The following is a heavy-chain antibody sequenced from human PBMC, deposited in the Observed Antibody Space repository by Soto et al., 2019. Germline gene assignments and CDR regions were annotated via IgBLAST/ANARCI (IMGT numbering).Heavy chain of an antibody. J-gene: IGHJ4*02. V-gene: IGHV1-69*13. D-gene: IGHD5-18*01. Sequence: SVKVSCKASGGTFSSYAISWVRQAPGQGLEWMGGIIPIFGTANYAQKFQGRVTITADESTSTAYMELSSLRSEDTAVYYCAREVDTAMAVFDYWGQGTLVTVSS. CDR1: GGTFSSYA. CDR2: IIPIFGTA. CDR3: AREVDTAMAVFDY.